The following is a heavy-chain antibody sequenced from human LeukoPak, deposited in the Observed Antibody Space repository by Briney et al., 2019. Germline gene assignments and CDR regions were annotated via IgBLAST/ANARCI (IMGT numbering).Heavy chain of an antibody. D-gene: IGHD3-10*01. J-gene: IGHJ4*02. V-gene: IGHV4-34*01. CDR2: INHSGST. CDR3: ARGGVYYGSGSYGY. Sequence: SETLSLTCAVYGGSFSGYYWSWIRQPPGKGLEWIGEINHSGSTNYNPSLKSRVTISVDTSKNQFSLKLSSVTAADTAVYYCARGGVYYGSGSYGYWGQGTLVTVSS. CDR1: GGSFSGYY.